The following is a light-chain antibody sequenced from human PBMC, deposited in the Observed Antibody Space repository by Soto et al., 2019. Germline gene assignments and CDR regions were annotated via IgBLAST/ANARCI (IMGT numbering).Light chain of an antibody. CDR3: ATWDDSLNGYV. V-gene: IGLV1-44*01. Sequence: QSVLTQPLSASGTPGQRVTISCSGSSSNIGSNSVNWFQQLPGTAPRLLIYTNNQRPSGVPGRFSGSKSGTSASLAISGLRSEDEADYYCATWDDSLNGYVFGAGTRSPS. J-gene: IGLJ1*01. CDR1: SSNIGSNS. CDR2: TNN.